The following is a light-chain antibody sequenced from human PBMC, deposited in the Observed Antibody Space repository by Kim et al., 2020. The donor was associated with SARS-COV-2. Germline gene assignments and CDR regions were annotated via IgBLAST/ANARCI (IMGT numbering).Light chain of an antibody. CDR2: HAS. CDR1: QSVGSN. CDR3: LQYNNWPPWT. V-gene: IGKV3-15*01. J-gene: IGKJ1*01. Sequence: SPGERATLSCRASQSVGSNVAWYQQKPGQSPRLLIYHASTRATGVPARFSGTGSGTEFTLTISSLQSEDLAVYYCLQYNNWPPWTFGQGTKVDIK.